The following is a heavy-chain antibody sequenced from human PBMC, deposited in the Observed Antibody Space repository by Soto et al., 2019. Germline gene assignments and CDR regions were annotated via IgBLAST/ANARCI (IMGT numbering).Heavy chain of an antibody. Sequence: ASVKVSCQASVGTFSSYSIVWVRQMPGKGLEWMGIFYPGDSDSTYSPSFQGQDTISGDKSISAAYLQWSSLKASDTAIYFCARGGKGGSNFYGLDVWGQGTTVTVSS. V-gene: IGHV5-51*01. CDR1: VGTFSSYS. CDR2: FYPGDSDS. J-gene: IGHJ6*02. D-gene: IGHD1-26*01. CDR3: ARGGKGGSNFYGLDV.